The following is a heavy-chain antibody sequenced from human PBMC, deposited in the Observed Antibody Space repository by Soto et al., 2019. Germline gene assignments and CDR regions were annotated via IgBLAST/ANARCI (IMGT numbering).Heavy chain of an antibody. CDR1: GFDFRSYE. J-gene: IGHJ6*02. V-gene: IGHV3-48*03. CDR3: AREYTAWPLAYGLDV. Sequence: PGGSLRLSCVASGFDFRSYEMNWVRQAPGKGLEWVSNIRANDESIYYADSVKGRVSVSRDNAKNSLFLEMNSLRVDDTAVYYCAREYTAWPLAYGLDVWGQGTTVTVSS. D-gene: IGHD2-2*02. CDR2: IRANDESI.